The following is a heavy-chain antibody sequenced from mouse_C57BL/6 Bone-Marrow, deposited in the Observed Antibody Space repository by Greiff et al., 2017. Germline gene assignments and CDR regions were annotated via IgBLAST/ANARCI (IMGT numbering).Heavy chain of an antibody. CDR1: GYTFTSYW. J-gene: IGHJ2*01. CDR3: ARWIYYYGSSFDY. Sequence: VQLQQPGAELVKPGASVKMSCKASGYTFTSYWITWVKQRPGQGLEWIGDIYPGSGSTNYNEKFKSKATLTVDTSSSTAYMQLSSLTSEDSAVYYCARWIYYYGSSFDYWGQGTTLTVSS. D-gene: IGHD1-1*01. CDR2: IYPGSGST. V-gene: IGHV1-55*01.